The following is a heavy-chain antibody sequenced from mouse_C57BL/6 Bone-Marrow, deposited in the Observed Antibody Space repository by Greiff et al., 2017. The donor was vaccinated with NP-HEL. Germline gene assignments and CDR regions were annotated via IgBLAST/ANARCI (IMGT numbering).Heavy chain of an antibody. V-gene: IGHV1-15*01. CDR3: TRRRDYFDY. CDR1: GYTFTDYE. CDR2: IDPETGGT. J-gene: IGHJ2*01. Sequence: VQLQQSGAELVRPGASVTLSCKASGYTFTDYEMHWVKQTPVHGLEWIGAIDPETGGTAYNQKFKGKAILTADKSSSTAYMERRSLTSEDSAVYYCTRRRDYFDYWGQGTTLTVSS.